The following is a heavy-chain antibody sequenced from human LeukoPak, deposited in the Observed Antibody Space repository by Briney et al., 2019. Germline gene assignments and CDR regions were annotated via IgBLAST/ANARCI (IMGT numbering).Heavy chain of an antibody. CDR3: ARRRVYDYGDSLDY. D-gene: IGHD4-17*01. Sequence: WASVKVSCKASGYTFTSYGISWVRQAPGQGLEWMGWISAYNGNTSYAQKLQGRVTMTTDTSTSTAYMELRSLRSDDTAVYYCARRRVYDYGDSLDYWGQGTLVTVSS. V-gene: IGHV1-18*01. CDR1: GYTFTSYG. J-gene: IGHJ4*02. CDR2: ISAYNGNT.